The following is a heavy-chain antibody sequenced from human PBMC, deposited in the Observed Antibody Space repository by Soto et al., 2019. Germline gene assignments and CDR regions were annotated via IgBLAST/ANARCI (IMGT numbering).Heavy chain of an antibody. V-gene: IGHV3-33*01. D-gene: IGHD2-15*01. CDR1: GFTFSNYG. CDR2: IWYDGSKE. Sequence: GGSLRLSCAASGFTFSNYGMHWVRQAPGKGLEWVAVIWYDGSKEYYEDSVKGRSTISRDNSKNTMYLQMDSLRAEDTAVYYCARDRCSAGNCDSAAEYFQFWGHGTLVTVSS. J-gene: IGHJ1*01. CDR3: ARDRCSAGNCDSAAEYFQF.